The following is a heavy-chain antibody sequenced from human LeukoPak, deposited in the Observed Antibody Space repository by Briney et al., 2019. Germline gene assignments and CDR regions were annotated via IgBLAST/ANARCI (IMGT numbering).Heavy chain of an antibody. Sequence: SQTLSLTCTVSGGSISSGSYYWGWIRQPPGKALEWIGTIYYSGSTYYNPSLKSRVTISVDTSKNQFSLKLSSVTAADTAVYYCARASVAYGSSWYFPDYWGQGTLVTVSS. CDR1: GGSISSGSYY. CDR3: ARASVAYGSSWYFPDY. D-gene: IGHD6-13*01. CDR2: IYYSGST. V-gene: IGHV4-39*07. J-gene: IGHJ4*02.